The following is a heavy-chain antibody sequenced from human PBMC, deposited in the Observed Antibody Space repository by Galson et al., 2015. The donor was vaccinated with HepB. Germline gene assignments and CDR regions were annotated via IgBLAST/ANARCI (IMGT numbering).Heavy chain of an antibody. Sequence: SLRLSCAASGFTFSNYGMHWVRQAPGKGLEWVAFLIYDGSYKFYADSVKGRFTISRDNSKNSLYQQMNSLRAEDTALYYCAKDPYLYSALAGTMAGFDYWGQGTLVTVSS. V-gene: IGHV3-30*18. CDR1: GFTFSNYG. CDR2: LIYDGSYK. J-gene: IGHJ4*02. CDR3: AKDPYLYSALAGTMAGFDY. D-gene: IGHD6-19*01.